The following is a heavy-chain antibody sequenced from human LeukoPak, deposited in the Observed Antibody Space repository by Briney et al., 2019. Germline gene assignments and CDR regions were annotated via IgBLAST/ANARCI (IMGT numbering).Heavy chain of an antibody. D-gene: IGHD5-24*01. CDR1: GYSFTNYW. Sequence: GESLKISCKGSGYSFTNYWIGWVRQMPGKGLEWMGIIYPDDSDTRQSPSFQGQVTMSADKSISTAYLQWSSLEASDTATYYCARLAKARRDGYNFGFDSWGQGTLVSVFS. CDR3: ARLAKARRDGYNFGFDS. V-gene: IGHV5-51*01. CDR2: IYPDDSDT. J-gene: IGHJ4*02.